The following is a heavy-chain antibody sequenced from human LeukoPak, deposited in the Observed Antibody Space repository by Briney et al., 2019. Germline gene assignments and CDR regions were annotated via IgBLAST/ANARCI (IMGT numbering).Heavy chain of an antibody. Sequence: GGSLRLSCAASGFTFTTYAMSWVRQAPGKGLEWVSGISGGGGSTNYADSVKGRLTISRDNSKNTLYLQMISLRAEDTAVYYCAKDPGFEYWGQGTLVTVSS. V-gene: IGHV3-23*01. J-gene: IGHJ4*02. CDR2: ISGGGGST. CDR3: AKDPGFEY. CDR1: GFTFTTYA.